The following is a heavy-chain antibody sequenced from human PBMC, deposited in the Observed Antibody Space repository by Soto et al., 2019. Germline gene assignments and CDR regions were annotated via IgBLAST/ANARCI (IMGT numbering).Heavy chain of an antibody. D-gene: IGHD2-15*01. Sequence: GGSLRLSCAASGFTFSSYAMSWVRQAPGKGLEWVSAISGSGGSTYYADSVKGRFTISRDNSKNTLYLQMNSLRAEDTAVYYCAKDNPSFAGIVVVVAATLFDYWGQGTLVTVSS. CDR1: GFTFSSYA. J-gene: IGHJ4*02. CDR3: AKDNPSFAGIVVVVAATLFDY. CDR2: ISGSGGST. V-gene: IGHV3-23*01.